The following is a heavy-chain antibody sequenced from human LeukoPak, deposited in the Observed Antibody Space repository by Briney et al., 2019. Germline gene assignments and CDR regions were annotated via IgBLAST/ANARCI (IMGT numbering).Heavy chain of an antibody. V-gene: IGHV4-31*03. D-gene: IGHD5-18*01. CDR2: IYYIGTT. J-gene: IGHJ4*02. CDR3: ARVNGYSYGPFDY. Sequence: PSQTLSLTCTVSGGSISSGAYYWSWIRQHPGKGLEWIGYIYYIGTTYYNPSLESRVTISVDTSKNQFSLKLSSVTAADTAVYYCARVNGYSYGPFDYWGQGTPVTVSS. CDR1: GGSISSGAYY.